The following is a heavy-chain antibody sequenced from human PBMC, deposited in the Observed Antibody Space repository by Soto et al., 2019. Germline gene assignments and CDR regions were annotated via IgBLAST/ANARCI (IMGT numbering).Heavy chain of an antibody. CDR1: GGAIGGYY. D-gene: IGHD6-19*01. J-gene: IGHJ5*02. CDR2: VSYSGST. Sequence: SETLSLTCSLSGGAIGGYYWSGLRQPPGKPLEWLGYVSYSGSTDDHPSLKSRVSISIDTSKNQFSLKMISVTAADTAVYYCARHGSDSGWFFFDPWGQGALVTVSS. V-gene: IGHV4-59*08. CDR3: ARHGSDSGWFFFDP.